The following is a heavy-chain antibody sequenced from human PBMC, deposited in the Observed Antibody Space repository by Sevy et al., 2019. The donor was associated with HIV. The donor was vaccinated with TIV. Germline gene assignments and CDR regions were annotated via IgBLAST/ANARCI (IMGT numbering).Heavy chain of an antibody. CDR2: IWYDGSNK. D-gene: IGHD4-4*01. V-gene: IGHV3-33*01. Sequence: GGSLRLSCAASGFTFSSHGMHWVRQAPGKGLEWVAVIWYDGSNKYYADSVKGRFTISRDNSKSTLFLQINSLRAEDTAVYCCARDKDYSNYLPDYWGQGTLVTVSS. J-gene: IGHJ4*02. CDR3: ARDKDYSNYLPDY. CDR1: GFTFSSHG.